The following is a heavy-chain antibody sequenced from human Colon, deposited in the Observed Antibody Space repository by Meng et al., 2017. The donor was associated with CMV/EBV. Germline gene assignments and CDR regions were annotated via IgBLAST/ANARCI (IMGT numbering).Heavy chain of an antibody. V-gene: IGHV1-2*02. J-gene: IGHJ4*02. CDR3: ARCRHNYDTRGYYTMNY. D-gene: IGHD3-22*01. CDR2: INPKSGGT. Sequence: ASVKVSCKSSGYTFTDFYIHWVRQAPGQGLEWMGWINPKSGGTNNAQKFQSRVTLTMDTSISTAYMELSRLTSDDTAVYYCARCRHNYDTRGYYTMNYWGQGTLVTVSS. CDR1: GYTFTDFY.